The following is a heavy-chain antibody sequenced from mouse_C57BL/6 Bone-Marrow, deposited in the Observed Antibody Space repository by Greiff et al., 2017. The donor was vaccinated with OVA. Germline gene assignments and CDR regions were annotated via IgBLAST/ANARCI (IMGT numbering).Heavy chain of an antibody. Sequence: VQLKESGPGLVQPSQSLSITCTVSGFSLTSYGVHWVRQSPGKGLEWLGVIWSGGSTDYNAAFISRLSISNDNTQSLVFFKIHSLQADDTAIFFWARNYYGSSFYAMGFWGQRTSVTVSS. CDR3: ARNYYGSSFYAMGF. V-gene: IGHV2-2*01. J-gene: IGHJ4*01. CDR1: GFSLTSYG. D-gene: IGHD1-1*01. CDR2: IWSGGST.